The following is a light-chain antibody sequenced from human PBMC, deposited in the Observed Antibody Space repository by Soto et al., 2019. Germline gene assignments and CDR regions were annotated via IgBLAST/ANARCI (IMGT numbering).Light chain of an antibody. CDR1: QSISSW. CDR2: DAS. CDR3: QQYNSYSRT. Sequence: DIQMTQSPSTPSASVGDRVTITCLASQSISSWLAWYQQKPGKAPKLLIYDASSLESGVPSRFSGSGSGTEFTLTISSLQPDDFATYYCQQYNSYSRTFGQGTKVDI. V-gene: IGKV1-5*01. J-gene: IGKJ1*01.